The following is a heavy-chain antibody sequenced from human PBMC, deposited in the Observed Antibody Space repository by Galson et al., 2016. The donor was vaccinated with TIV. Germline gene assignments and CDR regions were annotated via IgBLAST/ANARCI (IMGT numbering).Heavy chain of an antibody. CDR1: GSSISSGYY. D-gene: IGHD4-17*01. CDR2: IYYTGTT. J-gene: IGHJ6*02. V-gene: IGHV4-38-2*02. CDR3: AREGSTVTMHHYFGLDV. Sequence: ATLSLTCTVSGSSISSGYYWGWIRQSPGKGLEWMGSIYYTGTTHTNPSLKSRLTFSVDTSNNQVSLSLSSVTAADTAVYYCAREGSTVTMHHYFGLDVWGQGATLIVSS.